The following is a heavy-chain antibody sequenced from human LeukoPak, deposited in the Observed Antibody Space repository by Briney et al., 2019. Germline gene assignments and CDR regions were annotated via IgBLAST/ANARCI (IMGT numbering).Heavy chain of an antibody. CDR1: GFTFSSYA. Sequence: GGSLRLSCAASGFTFSSYAMHWVRQAPGKGLEWVAVISYDGSNKYYADSVKGRFTIPRDNSKNTLYLQMNSLRAEDTAVYYCARVKQQLVTTNLNWFDPWGQGTLVTVSS. V-gene: IGHV3-30-3*01. J-gene: IGHJ5*02. D-gene: IGHD6-13*01. CDR3: ARVKQQLVTTNLNWFDP. CDR2: ISYDGSNK.